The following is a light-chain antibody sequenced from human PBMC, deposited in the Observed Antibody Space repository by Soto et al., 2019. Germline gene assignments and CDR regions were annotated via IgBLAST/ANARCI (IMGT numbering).Light chain of an antibody. Sequence: DIQMTQSPSTLSASVGDRVTITCRASQSISNWLDWYQQKPGKAPRLLIYDASSLQSGVPSRFSGSGSGTEFTLTISSLQPDDFATYYCQQYDTYSLTFGQGTKLEIK. CDR3: QQYDTYSLT. V-gene: IGKV1-5*01. J-gene: IGKJ2*01. CDR2: DAS. CDR1: QSISNW.